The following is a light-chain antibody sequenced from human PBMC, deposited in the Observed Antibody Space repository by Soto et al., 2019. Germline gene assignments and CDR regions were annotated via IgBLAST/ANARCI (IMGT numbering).Light chain of an antibody. J-gene: IGKJ1*01. V-gene: IGKV1-39*01. CDR2: AAS. CDR1: QSISSY. CDR3: QQSYSTPQT. Sequence: DIQMTQSPSSLSASVGDRITIXXRASQSISSYLNWYQQKPGKAPKXVIYAASSLQSGVPSRFSGSGAGTDFTLTISSLQPEDFATYYCQQSYSTPQTFGQGTKVDIK.